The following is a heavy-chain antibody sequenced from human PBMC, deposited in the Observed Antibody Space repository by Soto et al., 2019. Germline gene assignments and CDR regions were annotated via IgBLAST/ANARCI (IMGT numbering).Heavy chain of an antibody. V-gene: IGHV3-21*01. CDR1: GFTLSNYY. Sequence: PXGSLRLSCVASGFTLSNYYMNWVRQAPGKGLEWVSSISTSSAYIHYADSVKGRFTVSRDNAKNSLYLQMNSLRAEDTAVYYCARYIWSGSPYYYRYGMDVWGQGTTVTVSS. D-gene: IGHD3-3*01. J-gene: IGHJ6*02. CDR2: ISTSSAYI. CDR3: ARYIWSGSPYYYRYGMDV.